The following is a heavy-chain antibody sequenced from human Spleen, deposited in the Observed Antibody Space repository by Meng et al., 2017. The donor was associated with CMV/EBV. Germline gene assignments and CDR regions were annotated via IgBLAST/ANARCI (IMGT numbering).Heavy chain of an antibody. CDR3: AKDIGGHYDFWSGGLDY. Sequence: GESLKISCAASGCTFDDYTMHWVRQAPGKGLEWVSLISWDGGSTYYADSVKGRFTISRDNIKNSLYLHMNSLRTEDTALFYCAKDIGGHYDFWSGGLDYWGQGTLVTVSS. CDR1: GCTFDDYT. CDR2: ISWDGGST. V-gene: IGHV3-43*01. D-gene: IGHD3-3*01. J-gene: IGHJ4*02.